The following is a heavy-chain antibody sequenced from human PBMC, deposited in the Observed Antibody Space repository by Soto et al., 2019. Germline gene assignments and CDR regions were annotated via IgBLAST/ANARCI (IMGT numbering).Heavy chain of an antibody. CDR3: ARSDCYNFNWLDS. CDR2: MNPNSGNT. V-gene: IGHV1-8*01. CDR1: GYTFATYD. J-gene: IGHJ5*01. Sequence: QVQLVQSGAEVKTPGASVKVSCKASGYTFATYDMNWVRQAPGQGLEWMGWMNPNSGNTGYAQKFQGRLTMTRDTALSVAHLELSSLRNEDTAVYYCARSDCYNFNWLDSWGQGILVTVSA. D-gene: IGHD2-21*01.